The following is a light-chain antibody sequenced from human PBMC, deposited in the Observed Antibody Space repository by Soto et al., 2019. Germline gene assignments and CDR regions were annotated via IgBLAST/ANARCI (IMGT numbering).Light chain of an antibody. V-gene: IGKV3-15*01. CDR2: GAS. CDR3: QQYHNWWT. CDR1: QSVDIS. J-gene: IGKJ1*01. Sequence: EIVMTQSPATLSVSPGERVTLSCRASQSVDISLAWYQQKPGQAPRLLIYGASTRVTGIPARFSGSGSGTEFTLTISSLQSEDFAVYYCQQYHNWWTFGQGTKVDIK.